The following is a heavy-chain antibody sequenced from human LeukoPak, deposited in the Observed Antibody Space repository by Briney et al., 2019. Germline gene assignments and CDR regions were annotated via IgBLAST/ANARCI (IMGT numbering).Heavy chain of an antibody. CDR2: IGAAGDT. V-gene: IGHV3-13*04. CDR3: ARGIATRFWYFDL. Sequence: GGSLRLSCAASGLTFSNYGMHWVRQPTGKGLEWVSGIGAAGDTYYAGSVKGRFTISRENAKNSLCLQMSGLTAGDTAVYYCARGIATRFWYFDLWGRGTLVTVSS. CDR1: GLTFSNYG. J-gene: IGHJ2*01.